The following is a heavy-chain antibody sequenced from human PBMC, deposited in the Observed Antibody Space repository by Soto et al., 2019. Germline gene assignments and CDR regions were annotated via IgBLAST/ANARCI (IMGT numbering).Heavy chain of an antibody. CDR2: VYYSGST. CDR3: ASIAARLRFYYYYGMDV. J-gene: IGHJ6*02. D-gene: IGHD6-6*01. CDR1: GGSVSSSSYY. V-gene: IGHV4-39*01. Sequence: SETLSLTCTVSGGSVSSSSYYWGWVRQPPGKGLEWIGSVYYSGSTYYNPSLESRVTISVDKSKNQFSLKLSSVTAADTAVYYCASIAARLRFYYYYGMDVWGQGTTVTVSS.